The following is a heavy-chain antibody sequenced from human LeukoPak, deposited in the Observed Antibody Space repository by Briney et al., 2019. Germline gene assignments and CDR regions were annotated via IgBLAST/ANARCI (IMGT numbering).Heavy chain of an antibody. D-gene: IGHD4-17*01. Sequence: VASVKVSCKASGGTFSSYAISWVRQAPAQGLEWMGRIIPILGIANYAQKCQGRVTITADKSTSTAYMELSSLRSEDTAVYYCARDLGDYPRDWGQGTLVTVSS. J-gene: IGHJ4*02. CDR3: ARDLGDYPRD. CDR2: IIPILGIA. V-gene: IGHV1-69*04. CDR1: GGTFSSYA.